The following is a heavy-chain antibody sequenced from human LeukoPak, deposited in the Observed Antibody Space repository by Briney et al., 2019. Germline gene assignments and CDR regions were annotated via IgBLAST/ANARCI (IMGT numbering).Heavy chain of an antibody. Sequence: GGSLKISCKGSGYSFDSFWIGWVRQMPGKGLEWMGTIYAGDADSRYSPSLQGQATISADKSNSTAYLQWSSLKASDTATYYCARARKYSYGPPLFDYWGQGTLVTVSS. CDR1: GYSFDSFW. CDR3: ARARKYSYGPPLFDY. CDR2: IYAGDADS. V-gene: IGHV5-51*01. D-gene: IGHD2-15*01. J-gene: IGHJ4*02.